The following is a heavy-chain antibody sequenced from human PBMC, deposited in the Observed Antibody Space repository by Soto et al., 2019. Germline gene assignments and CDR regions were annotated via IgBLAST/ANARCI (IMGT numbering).Heavy chain of an antibody. CDR3: ARARTDYYDSSGYYSYFDY. V-gene: IGHV4-34*01. CDR1: GGSFSGYY. CDR2: INHSGST. Sequence: SETLSLTCAVYGGSFSGYYWSWIRQPPGKGLEWIGEINHSGSTNYNPSLKSRVTISVDTSKNRFSLKLSSVTAADTAVYYCARARTDYYDSSGYYSYFDYWGQGTLVTVSS. D-gene: IGHD3-22*01. J-gene: IGHJ4*02.